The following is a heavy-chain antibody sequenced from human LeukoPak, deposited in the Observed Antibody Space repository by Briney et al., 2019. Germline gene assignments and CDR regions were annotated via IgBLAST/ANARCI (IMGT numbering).Heavy chain of an antibody. CDR1: GGSISSYY. V-gene: IGHV4-59*08. CDR2: IHYSGST. CDR3: ARVVRPAVTIFGVATRPVYYYMDV. Sequence: SETLSLTCIVSGGSISSYYWSWIRQPPGKGLEWIGYIHYSGSTNYNPSLKSRVTISVDTSKNQFSLKLSSVTAADTAVYYCARVVRPAVTIFGVATRPVYYYMDVWGKGTTVTVSS. J-gene: IGHJ6*03. D-gene: IGHD3-3*01.